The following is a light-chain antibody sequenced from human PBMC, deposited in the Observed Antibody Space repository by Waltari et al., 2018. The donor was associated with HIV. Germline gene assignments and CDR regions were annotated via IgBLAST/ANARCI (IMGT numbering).Light chain of an antibody. CDR3: QSADSSGTSVE. CDR1: ILPSQY. CDR2: KDS. V-gene: IGLV3-25*03. J-gene: IGLJ2*01. Sequence: SSERTQPPSVSVSPGQTAKITCSGDILPSQYVYWYQPKPGQAPVLIIKKDSERPSGIPARFSGSTSGTIVTLTITGVQTEDEADYYCQSADSSGTSVEFGGGTKLTVL.